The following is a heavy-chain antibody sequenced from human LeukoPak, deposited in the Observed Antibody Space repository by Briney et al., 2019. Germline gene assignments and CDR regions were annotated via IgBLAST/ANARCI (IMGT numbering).Heavy chain of an antibody. J-gene: IGHJ4*02. CDR3: AKGDENYDFWSGYWV. D-gene: IGHD3-3*01. CDR2: IRYDGSNK. Sequence: GGSLRLSCAASGFTFSSYGMHWVRQAPGKGREWVAFIRYDGSNKYYADSVKGRFTISRDNSKNTLYLQMNSLRAEDTAVYYCAKGDENYDFWSGYWVWGQGTLVTVSS. V-gene: IGHV3-30*02. CDR1: GFTFSSYG.